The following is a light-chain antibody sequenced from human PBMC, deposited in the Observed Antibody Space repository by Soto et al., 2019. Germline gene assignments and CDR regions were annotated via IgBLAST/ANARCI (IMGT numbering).Light chain of an antibody. V-gene: IGKV3-20*01. CDR2: GAS. CDR1: QSDSSSY. J-gene: IGKJ1*01. Sequence: EIVLTQSPGTLSLSPGERATLSCRASQSDSSSYLAWYQQKPGQAPRLLIYGASSRATGIPDRFSGSGSGTDFTLTISRLEPEDFAVYYCQQYGSSHTWTFGQGTKVEIK. CDR3: QQYGSSHTWT.